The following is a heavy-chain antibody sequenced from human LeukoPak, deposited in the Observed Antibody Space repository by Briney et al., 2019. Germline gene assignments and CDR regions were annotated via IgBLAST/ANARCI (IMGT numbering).Heavy chain of an antibody. J-gene: IGHJ4*02. CDR2: IKQDGSKK. CDR1: EFTFSSTW. D-gene: IGHD2-15*01. Sequence: GGSLRLSCAASEFTFSSTWMSWVRQAPGKGLEWVANIKQDGSKKFYVDSVKGRFTISRDNPKNSLYLEMNSLRVEDTAVYFCARDTPQGCFDLWGQGTLVTVSS. CDR3: ARDTPQGCFDL. V-gene: IGHV3-7*01.